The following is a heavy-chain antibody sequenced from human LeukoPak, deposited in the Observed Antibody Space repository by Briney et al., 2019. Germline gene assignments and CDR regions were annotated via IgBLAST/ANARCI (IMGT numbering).Heavy chain of an antibody. V-gene: IGHV4-4*02. CDR2: IFHSGST. J-gene: IGHJ4*02. CDR1: SDSIFTSNW. Sequence: SETLSLTCTVSSDSIFTSNWWSWVRQPPGKGLEWIGQIFHSGSTSYSPSLKSRVTISMDKSKNQISLRLTSVTAADTAVYYCARSPTKRVPEDYWGQGTLVTVSS. D-gene: IGHD2-2*01. CDR3: ARSPTKRVPEDY.